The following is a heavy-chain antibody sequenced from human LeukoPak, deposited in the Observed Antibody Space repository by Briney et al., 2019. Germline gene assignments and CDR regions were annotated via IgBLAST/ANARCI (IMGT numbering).Heavy chain of an antibody. CDR1: GFTFSSYV. J-gene: IGHJ6*03. CDR3: ARDGGYCSGGSCYFFYYYYYYMDV. D-gene: IGHD2-15*01. Sequence: GGSLRLSCAASGFTFSSYVMSWVRQAPGKGLEWVSYISSSSSTIYYADSVKGRFTISRDNAKNSLYLQMNSLRAEDTAVYYCARDGGYCSGGSCYFFYYYYYYMDVWGKGTTVTVSS. V-gene: IGHV3-48*01. CDR2: ISSSSSTI.